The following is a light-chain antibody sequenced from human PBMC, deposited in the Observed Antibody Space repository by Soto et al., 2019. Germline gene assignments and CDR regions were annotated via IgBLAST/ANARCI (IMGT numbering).Light chain of an antibody. CDR2: GAS. J-gene: IGKJ1*01. Sequence: EIVLTQSPGALSLSPGERATLSCRASQIVPKSYLAWYQQRPGQAPRLLIYGASSRATGIPDRFSGSGSGTDFTLTISRLEPEDFAVYYCQQRTDRPPWTFGQGTKVESK. CDR1: QIVPKSY. V-gene: IGKV3D-20*02. CDR3: QQRTDRPPWT.